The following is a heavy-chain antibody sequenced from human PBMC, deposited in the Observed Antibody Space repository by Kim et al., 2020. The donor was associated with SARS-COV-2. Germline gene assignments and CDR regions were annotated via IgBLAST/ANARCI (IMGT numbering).Heavy chain of an antibody. Sequence: YAQMFQGRVTITADESTSTAYMELSSLRSEDTAVYYCARSGSGSYHLGYWGQGTLVTVSS. J-gene: IGHJ4*02. CDR3: ARSGSGSYHLGY. V-gene: IGHV1-69*01. D-gene: IGHD1-26*01.